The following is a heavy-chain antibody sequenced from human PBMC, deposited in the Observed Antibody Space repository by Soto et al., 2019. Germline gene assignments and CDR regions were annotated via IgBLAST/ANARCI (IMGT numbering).Heavy chain of an antibody. J-gene: IGHJ4*02. CDR1: GFILNDFY. V-gene: IGHV3-11*05. CDR3: ARDRPSGSYPRYYYFDF. CDR2: ISASSSYT. Sequence: PGGSLRLSCAASGFILNDFYMSWVRQAPGKGLEWVSYISASSSYTNYADSVKGRFTVSRDNAKNSLYLQMNSLRVEDTAVYYCARDRPSGSYPRYYYFDFWGQGTLVTVSS. D-gene: IGHD3-10*01.